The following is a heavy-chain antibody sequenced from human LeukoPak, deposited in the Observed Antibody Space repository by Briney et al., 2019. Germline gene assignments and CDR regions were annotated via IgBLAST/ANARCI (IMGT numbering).Heavy chain of an antibody. J-gene: IGHJ4*02. Sequence: SETLYLTCTVSGDSISNYYWSWIRQPAGKGLEWIGRIYTSGNTNYNPSLKSRVTMSLDTSKNQFSLKLSSVTAADTAVYYCARVDSGGYYFFDCWGQGTLVTVSS. CDR3: ARVDSGGYYFFDC. CDR2: IYTSGNT. D-gene: IGHD3-22*01. V-gene: IGHV4-4*07. CDR1: GDSISNYY.